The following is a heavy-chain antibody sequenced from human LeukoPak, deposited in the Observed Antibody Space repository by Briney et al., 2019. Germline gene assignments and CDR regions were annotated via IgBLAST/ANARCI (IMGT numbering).Heavy chain of an antibody. J-gene: IGHJ5*02. CDR1: GGSISSYY. V-gene: IGHV4-59*01. CDR3: ASVRSITIFGVAEGWFDP. CDR2: IYYSGST. Sequence: PSETLSLTCTVSGGSISSYYWSWIRQPPGKGLEWIGYIYYSGSTNYNPSLKSRVTISVDTSKNQFSLKLSSVTAADTAVYYCASVRSITIFGVAEGWFDPWGQGTLVTVSS. D-gene: IGHD3-3*01.